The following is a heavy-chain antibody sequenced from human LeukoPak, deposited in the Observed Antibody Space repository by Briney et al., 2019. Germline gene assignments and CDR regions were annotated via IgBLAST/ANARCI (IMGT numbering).Heavy chain of an antibody. CDR3: ARYGNYDILTGYYREGDFDY. CDR2: MNPNSGNT. J-gene: IGHJ4*02. Sequence: AASVKVSCKASGYTFTSYDINWVRQATGQGLEWMGWMNPNSGNTGYAQKFQGRVTMTRNTSISTAYMVLSSLRSEDTAVYYCARYGNYDILTGYYREGDFDYWGQGTLVTVSA. D-gene: IGHD3-9*01. CDR1: GYTFTSYD. V-gene: IGHV1-8*01.